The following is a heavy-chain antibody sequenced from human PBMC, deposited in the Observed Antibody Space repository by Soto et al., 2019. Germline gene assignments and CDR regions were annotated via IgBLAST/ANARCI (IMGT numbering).Heavy chain of an antibody. Sequence: EVQLVESGGGLVQPGRSLRLSCAASGFTFDDYAMHWVRQAPGKGLEWVSGISWNSGSIGYADSVKGRFTISRDNAKNSLYLQMTSLRAENPALYYCAKDSTPHDYGDYGDYYYYMDVWGKGTTVTVSS. CDR1: GFTFDDYA. CDR2: ISWNSGSI. V-gene: IGHV3-9*01. D-gene: IGHD4-17*01. J-gene: IGHJ6*03. CDR3: AKDSTPHDYGDYGDYYYYMDV.